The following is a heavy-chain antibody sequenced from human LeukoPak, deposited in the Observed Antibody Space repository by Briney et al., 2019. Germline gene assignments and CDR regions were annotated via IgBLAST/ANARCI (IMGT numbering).Heavy chain of an antibody. Sequence: GASMKVSCKVSGYTLTELSMHWVRQAPGKGLEWMGGFDPEDGETIYAQKFQGRVTMTEDTSTDTAYMELSSLRSEDTAVYYCARAWGSITGTSRYDYWGQGTLVTVSS. CDR2: FDPEDGET. CDR1: GYTLTELS. CDR3: ARAWGSITGTSRYDY. D-gene: IGHD1-20*01. V-gene: IGHV1-24*01. J-gene: IGHJ4*02.